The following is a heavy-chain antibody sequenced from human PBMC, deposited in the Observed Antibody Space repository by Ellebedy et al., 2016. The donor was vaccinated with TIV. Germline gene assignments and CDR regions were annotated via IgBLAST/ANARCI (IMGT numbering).Heavy chain of an antibody. D-gene: IGHD3/OR15-3a*01. CDR2: IYYSGST. CDR3: ARGDWNNWFDP. CDR1: GGSISSSSYY. V-gene: IGHV4-39*07. J-gene: IGHJ5*02. Sequence: SETLSLTCTVSGGSISSSSYYWGWIRQPPGKGLEWIGSIYYSGSTYYNPSLKSRVTISVDTSKNQFSLKLSSVTAADTAVYYCARGDWNNWFDPWGQGTLVTVSS.